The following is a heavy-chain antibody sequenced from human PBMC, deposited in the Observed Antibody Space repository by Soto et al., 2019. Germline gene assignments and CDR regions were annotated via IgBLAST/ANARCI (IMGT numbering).Heavy chain of an antibody. CDR1: GFTFDDYA. CDR2: ISWNSGSI. V-gene: IGHV3-9*01. D-gene: IGHD3-3*01. Sequence: EVQLVESGGGLVHPGRSLRLSCAASGFTFDDYAMHWVRQAPGKGLEWVSGISWNSGSIGYADSVKGRFTISRDNAKNSLYLQMNSLRAEDTALYYCAKGHSEEWPQPYFDYWGQGTLVTVSS. J-gene: IGHJ4*02. CDR3: AKGHSEEWPQPYFDY.